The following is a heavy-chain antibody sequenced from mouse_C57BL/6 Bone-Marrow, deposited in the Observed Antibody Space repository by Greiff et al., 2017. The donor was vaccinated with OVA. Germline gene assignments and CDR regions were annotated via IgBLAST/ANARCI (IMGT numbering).Heavy chain of an antibody. CDR2: IYWDDDK. V-gene: IGHV8-12*01. CDR3: ARSYYYGSSYTWFAY. CDR1: GFSLSTSGMG. Sequence: QVQLKESGPGILQSSQTLSLTCSFSGFSLSTSGMGVSWIRQPSGKGLEWLAHIYWDDDKRYNPSLKSRLTISKDTSRNQVFLKITSVDTADTATYYCARSYYYGSSYTWFAYWGQGTLVTVSA. D-gene: IGHD1-1*01. J-gene: IGHJ3*01.